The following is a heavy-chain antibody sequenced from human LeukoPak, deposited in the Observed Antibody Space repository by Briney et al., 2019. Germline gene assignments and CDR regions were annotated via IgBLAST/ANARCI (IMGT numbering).Heavy chain of an antibody. CDR1: GYTFTGYY. V-gene: IGHV1-8*02. CDR3: ARDRGVPRPYYFDQ. D-gene: IGHD3-10*01. Sequence: ASVKVSCKASGYTFTGYYMHWVRQAPGQGLEWMGWINPNSGNTGYAQKFQGRVTMTRNTPISTAYMELSSLRSEDTAVYYCARDRGVPRPYYFDQWGQGTLVTVSS. J-gene: IGHJ4*02. CDR2: INPNSGNT.